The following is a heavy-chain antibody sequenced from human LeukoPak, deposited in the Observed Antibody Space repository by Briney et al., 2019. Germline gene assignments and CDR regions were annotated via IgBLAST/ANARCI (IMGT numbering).Heavy chain of an antibody. D-gene: IGHD3-9*01. CDR2: INSDGRST. V-gene: IGHV3-74*01. Sequence: PGGSLRLSCAASGFTFSNYWMHWVRQAPGKGLVWVSRINSDGRSTNYADSVKGRFTISRDNAKNSLYLQMNSLRAEDTAVYYCARDSRLILTGYSPGDYYYYMDVWGKGTTVTISS. J-gene: IGHJ6*03. CDR3: ARDSRLILTGYSPGDYYYYMDV. CDR1: GFTFSNYW.